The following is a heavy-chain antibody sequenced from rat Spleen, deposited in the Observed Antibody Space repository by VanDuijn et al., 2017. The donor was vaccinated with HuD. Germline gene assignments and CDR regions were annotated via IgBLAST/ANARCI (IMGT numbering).Heavy chain of an antibody. Sequence: QVQLKESGPGLVQPSQTLSLTCTVSGLSLTSNSVSWIRQPPGKGLEGMARMRYDGDTYYNSVVKSRLSISRDTSKNQVFLKMNSLQTDDTAIYYCTREGGYYYSFDDWGQGVMVTVSS. CDR2: MRYDGDT. J-gene: IGHJ2*01. CDR1: GLSLTSNS. D-gene: IGHD1-12*01. V-gene: IGHV2-47*01. CDR3: TREGGYYYSFDD.